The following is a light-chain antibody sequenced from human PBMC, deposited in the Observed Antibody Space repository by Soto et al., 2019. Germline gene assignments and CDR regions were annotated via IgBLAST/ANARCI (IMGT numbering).Light chain of an antibody. V-gene: IGKV1-33*01. CDR1: QDIATY. CDR2: DAS. Sequence: IQMTQSPSSLSASVGDRVTITCQASQDIATYLNWYQQKPGNAPKLLIYDASELHAGVPSRFSGSGSGTDFTFTISSVKPEDFATYYCQQYDDLLSFGGGTKVEIK. CDR3: QQYDDLLS. J-gene: IGKJ4*01.